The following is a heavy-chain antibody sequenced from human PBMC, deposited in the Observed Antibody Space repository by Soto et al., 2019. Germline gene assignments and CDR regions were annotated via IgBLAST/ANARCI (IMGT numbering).Heavy chain of an antibody. J-gene: IGHJ6*04. CDR3: ARGGYYDSSGSRNYHYYGMDA. V-gene: IGHV1-18*01. Sequence: QVQLVQSGTEVKKPGASVKVSCKASGYTFNSYGISWVRQAPGQGLEWIGWISPYDDNTNYAKNHQGRVTMTTDTSTGKADMELRSLRSDDTAVYYCARGGYYDSSGSRNYHYYGMDAWGEGTTVTVSA. D-gene: IGHD3-22*01. CDR1: GYTFNSYG. CDR2: ISPYDDNT.